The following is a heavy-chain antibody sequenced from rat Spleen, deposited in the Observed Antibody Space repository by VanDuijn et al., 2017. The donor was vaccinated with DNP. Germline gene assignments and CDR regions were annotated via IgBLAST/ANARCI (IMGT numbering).Heavy chain of an antibody. J-gene: IGHJ2*01. CDR2: ISNGGGST. V-gene: IGHV5S23*01. CDR3: ARDAGGPFDY. Sequence: EVQLVGSGGDLVQPGRSLKLSCAASGFTFSDYNMAWVRQAPKKGLEWVASISNGGGSTYYPDSVKGRFTISRDNAKNTLQLQMNNLRSEDTATYYCARDAGGPFDYWGQGVMVTVSS. CDR1: GFTFSDYN. D-gene: IGHD1-11*01.